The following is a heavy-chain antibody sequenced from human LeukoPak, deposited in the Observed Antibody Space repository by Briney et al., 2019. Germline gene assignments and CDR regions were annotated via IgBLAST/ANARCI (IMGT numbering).Heavy chain of an antibody. V-gene: IGHV6-1*01. D-gene: IGHD1-26*01. CDR3: ARALRWEPTNYYYYHLGV. J-gene: IGHJ6*03. CDR2: TYYRSKWYN. CDR1: GDSVSSNSAA. Sequence: PSQTLSLTCAISGDSVSSNSAAWNWIRQSPSRGLEWLGRTYYRSKWYNDYAVSVKSRITINPDTSKNQFSLQLNSVTPEDTAVFFCARALRWEPTNYYYYHLGVWGKGTKVNVSS.